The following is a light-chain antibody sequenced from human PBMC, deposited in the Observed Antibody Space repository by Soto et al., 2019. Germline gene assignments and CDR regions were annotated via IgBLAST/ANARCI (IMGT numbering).Light chain of an antibody. CDR3: QQYNNWPIT. CDR2: GAS. CDR1: QSIFSN. V-gene: IGKV3-15*01. J-gene: IGKJ5*01. Sequence: EIVMTQSPATLSVSPGERATLSCRASQSIFSNLSWYQQKPGQSPRLLIYGASTRATGLPARFSGSGSGTEFTLTISSLQSEDFALYYCQQYNNWPITFGQGTRLEIK.